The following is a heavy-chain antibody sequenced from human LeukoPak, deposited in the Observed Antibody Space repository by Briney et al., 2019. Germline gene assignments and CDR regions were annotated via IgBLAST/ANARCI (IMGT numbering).Heavy chain of an antibody. V-gene: IGHV5-51*01. J-gene: IGHJ4*02. D-gene: IGHD3-10*01. CDR3: ARLPRGYGSGNY. CDR2: IYPGDSDT. CDR1: GYTFTSYG. Sequence: GASVKVSCKASGYTFTSYGISWVRQMPGKGLEWMGIIYPGDSDTRYSPSFQGQVTISADKSISTAYLQWSSLKASDTAMYYCARLPRGYGSGNYWGRGTLVTVSS.